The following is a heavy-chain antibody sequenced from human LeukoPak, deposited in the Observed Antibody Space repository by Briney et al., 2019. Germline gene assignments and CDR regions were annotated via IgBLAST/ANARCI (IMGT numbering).Heavy chain of an antibody. CDR2: IYYTGSS. D-gene: IGHD2-8*01. CDR1: AGSISSSDYY. V-gene: IGHV4-39*07. Sequence: SETLSLTCTVSAGSISSSDYYWGWIRQPPGKGLEWIGNIYYTGSSSYNSSLKSRVTISVDTSKNQFSLQLSSVTAADTAVYYCARENYCNNGVCWAFDPWGQGTLVTVSS. CDR3: ARENYCNNGVCWAFDP. J-gene: IGHJ5*02.